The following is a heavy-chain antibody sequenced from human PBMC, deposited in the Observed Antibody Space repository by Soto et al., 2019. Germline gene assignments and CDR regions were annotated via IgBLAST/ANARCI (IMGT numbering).Heavy chain of an antibody. D-gene: IGHD1-1*01. CDR1: GGSLSLGSYY. CDR2: INYNGNT. V-gene: IGHV4-61*01. CDR3: ARRRLGQLERRKGFDP. J-gene: IGHJ5*02. Sequence: PSETLSLTCAVSGGSLSLGSYYWSWIRQPPGKGLEWIGYINYNGNTNYNPSLKSRVTTSVDTSKNQFSLKLSSVTAADTAVYYCARRRLGQLERRKGFDPWGQGTLVTVSS.